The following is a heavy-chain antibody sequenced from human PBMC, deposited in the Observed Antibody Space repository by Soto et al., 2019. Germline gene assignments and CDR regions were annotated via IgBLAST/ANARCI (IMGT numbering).Heavy chain of an antibody. Sequence: GGSLKISCKGSGYSFTSYWISWVRQMPGKGLEWMGRIDPSDSYTDYSPSFQGHVTISADKSISTAYLQWSSLKASDTAMYYCARLRIVISGQRYYYYGMDVWGQGTTVTVSS. CDR2: IDPSDSYT. CDR3: ARLRIVISGQRYYYYGMDV. D-gene: IGHD3-22*01. J-gene: IGHJ6*02. V-gene: IGHV5-10-1*01. CDR1: GYSFTSYW.